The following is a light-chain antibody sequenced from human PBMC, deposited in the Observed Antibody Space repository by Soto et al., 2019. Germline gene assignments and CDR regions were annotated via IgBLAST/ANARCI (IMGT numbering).Light chain of an antibody. J-gene: IGLJ2*01. CDR3: AAWDDNLRGYWV. V-gene: IGLV1-47*02. CDR1: TSNIESNY. Sequence: SVLTQPPSASGTPGQRFTISCSGSTSNIESNYVYWYQHLPGTAPKLLIYTDNQRPSGVPDRFSGSKSGTSASLAISGLRSEDEADYFWAAWDDNLRGYWVFGGGTKLTV. CDR2: TDN.